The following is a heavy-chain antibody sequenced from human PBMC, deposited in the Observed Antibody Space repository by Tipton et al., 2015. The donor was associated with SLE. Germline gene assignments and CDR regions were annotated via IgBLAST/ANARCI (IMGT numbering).Heavy chain of an antibody. J-gene: IGHJ3*02. CDR3: ARTLGAIAHTVYDAFDI. D-gene: IGHD1-26*01. Sequence: LRLSCTVSGGSITNHYWNWIRQPPGKGLEWIGYIHYSGTTRDNPSLKSRVTMSVDMSKNQFSLRLTSVTAADTAVYYCARTLGAIAHTVYDAFDIWGQGKMVTVSS. V-gene: IGHV4-59*11. CDR1: GGSITNHY. CDR2: IHYSGTT.